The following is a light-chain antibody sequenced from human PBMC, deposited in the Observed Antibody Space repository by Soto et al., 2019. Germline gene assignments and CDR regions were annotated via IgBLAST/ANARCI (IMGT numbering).Light chain of an antibody. Sequence: EIVLTQSPATLSLSPGERATLSCRASQSVSSYLAWYQQKPGQAPRLLIYDASNRATGIPARFSSSGSGTDFTLTISSLEPEDFAVYYCQQRSNWQTFGQGTRLEIK. CDR2: DAS. CDR3: QQRSNWQT. V-gene: IGKV3-11*01. CDR1: QSVSSY. J-gene: IGKJ5*01.